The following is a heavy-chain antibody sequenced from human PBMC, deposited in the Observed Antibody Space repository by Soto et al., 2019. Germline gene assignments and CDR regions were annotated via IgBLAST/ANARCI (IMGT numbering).Heavy chain of an antibody. CDR3: ARPASGGLVPFGS. CDR1: GASVSTSTDY. D-gene: IGHD6-6*01. Sequence: SETLSLTCAVSGASVSTSTDYWAWIRQPPGKGLEWIGSIYYSGSTYYNPSLKSRATISVDSSKNQFSLKLNSVTAADTAVYYCARPASGGLVPFGSWGQGTLVTVSS. V-gene: IGHV4-39*01. CDR2: IYYSGST. J-gene: IGHJ4*02.